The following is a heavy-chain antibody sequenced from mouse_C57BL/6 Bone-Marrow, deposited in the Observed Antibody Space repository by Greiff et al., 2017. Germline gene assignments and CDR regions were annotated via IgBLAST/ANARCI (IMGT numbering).Heavy chain of an antibody. CDR3: AQIYYGAY. V-gene: IGHV1-7*01. D-gene: IGHD2-1*01. CDR2: INPSRGYT. J-gene: IGHJ3*01. CDR1: GYTFTSYW. Sequence: VQLVESGAELAKPGASGKLSCKASGYTFTSYWMHWVTQRPGQGREWIGYINPSRGYTKYNQKFQDKATLTADKSSSTAYMQLRSLTYEDSAVYYCAQIYYGAYWGQGTLVTVSA.